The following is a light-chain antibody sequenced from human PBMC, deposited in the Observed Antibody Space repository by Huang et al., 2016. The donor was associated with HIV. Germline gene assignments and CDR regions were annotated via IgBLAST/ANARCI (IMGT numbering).Light chain of an antibody. V-gene: IGKV1-39*01. CDR3: QQSYSTPLT. J-gene: IGKJ4*01. CDR2: AAS. CDR1: QSISSY. Sequence: DIQMTQSPSSLSASVGDRVTITCRASQSISSYLNWYQQKPVKAPKRLIYAASSLQSGVPSRFSGSGSGTDFTLTVSNLQPEDFAAYYCQQSYSTPLTFGRGTKVEIK.